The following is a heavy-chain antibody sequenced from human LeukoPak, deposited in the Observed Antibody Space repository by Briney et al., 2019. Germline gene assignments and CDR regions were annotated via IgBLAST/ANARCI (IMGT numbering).Heavy chain of an antibody. CDR1: GFSLSTSGMC. Sequence: SGPTLVNPTQTLTLTCTFSGFSLSTSGMCVSWIRQPPGKALEWLARIDWDDDKYYSTSLKTRLTISKDTSKNQVVLTMTNMDPVDTATYYCARSTLAAAAPLAPDYWGQGTLVTVSS. V-gene: IGHV2-70*11. CDR3: ARSTLAAAAPLAPDY. D-gene: IGHD6-13*01. J-gene: IGHJ4*02. CDR2: IDWDDDK.